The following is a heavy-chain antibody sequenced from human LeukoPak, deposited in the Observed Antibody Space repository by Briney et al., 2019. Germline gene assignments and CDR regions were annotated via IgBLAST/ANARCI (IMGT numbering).Heavy chain of an antibody. CDR1: VFTFRTYC. D-gene: IGHD2-8*01. CDR2: IREDGGET. Sequence: GGTLRLSCAASVFTFRTYCMTWVCHGPGKRVEGVAKIREDGGETYYVDSVQGRFTISRDNAKNSRDLQRISLRAEDTVVYYCARGQGVFGIWGQGTMVTVSS. J-gene: IGHJ3*02. CDR3: ARGQGVFGI. V-gene: IGHV3-7*04.